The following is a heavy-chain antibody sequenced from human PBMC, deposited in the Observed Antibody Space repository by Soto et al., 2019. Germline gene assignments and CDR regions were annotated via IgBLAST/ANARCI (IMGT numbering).Heavy chain of an antibody. CDR2: LTPAGTT. CDR1: GFSFSDYS. CDR3: AKGGRGCSGGSCYDPPLFDY. J-gene: IGHJ4*02. V-gene: IGHV3-23*01. Sequence: EVQLLESGGGLVQPGGSLRLSCAASGFSFSDYSMTWVRQAPGRGLEWVSTLTPAGTTFYADSVKGRFTISRDNYRNTLYLQMNSLRAEDTAVYYCAKGGRGCSGGSCYDPPLFDYWGQGTLVTVSS. D-gene: IGHD2-15*01.